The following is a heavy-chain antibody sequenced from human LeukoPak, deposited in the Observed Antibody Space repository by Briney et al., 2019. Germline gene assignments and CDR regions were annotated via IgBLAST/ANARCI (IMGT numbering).Heavy chain of an antibody. CDR2: ISGSGGST. CDR1: GFTFSSYA. V-gene: IGHV3-23*01. CDR3: ARGQSYCGSDCYFD. Sequence: PGGSLRLSCAASGFTFSSYAMSWVRQAPGKGLEWVSAISGSGGSTYYADSVKGRFTISRDSSRNTLHLQMNSLRVEDTALYYCARGQSYCGSDCYFDWGQGTLVTVSS. J-gene: IGHJ4*02. D-gene: IGHD2-21*02.